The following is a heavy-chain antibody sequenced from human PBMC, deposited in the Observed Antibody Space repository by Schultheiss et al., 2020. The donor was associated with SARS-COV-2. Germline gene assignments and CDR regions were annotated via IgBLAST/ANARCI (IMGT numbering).Heavy chain of an antibody. CDR2: INAGHGHT. D-gene: IGHD6-19*01. CDR1: GYSFTSYA. Sequence: ASVKVSCKASGYSFTSYAMHWVRQAPGQRLEWMGWINAGHGHTKYSQRFQGRVTVTRDTSASIAYMELNSLTSEDTAVYYCARSPYSSTYYGYFDSWGQGTLVTVSS. CDR3: ARSPYSSTYYGYFDS. V-gene: IGHV1-3*01. J-gene: IGHJ4*02.